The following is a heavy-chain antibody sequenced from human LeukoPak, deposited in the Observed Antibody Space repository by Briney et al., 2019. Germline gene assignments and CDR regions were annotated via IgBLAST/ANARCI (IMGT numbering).Heavy chain of an antibody. J-gene: IGHJ5*02. CDR1: GGSISSYY. Sequence: SETLSLTCTVSGGSISSYYWSWIRQPPGKGLEWIGYIYYSGSTNYNPSLKSRVTISVDTSKNQFSLKLSSVTAADTAVYYCARESGGGNWFDPWGQGTLVTVSS. CDR2: IYYSGST. D-gene: IGHD3-16*01. CDR3: ARESGGGNWFDP. V-gene: IGHV4-59*01.